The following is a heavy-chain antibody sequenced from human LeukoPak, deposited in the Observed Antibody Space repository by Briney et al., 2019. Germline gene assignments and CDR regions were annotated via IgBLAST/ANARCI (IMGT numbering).Heavy chain of an antibody. V-gene: IGHV3-23*01. CDR2: TGLESVHT. J-gene: IGHJ4*02. CDR1: RFTFTRHA. CDR3: VRGDDIGKHPTSAYYFDI. D-gene: IGHD3-10*01. Sequence: GGSLRLSCAASRFTFTRHAMSWVRQAPGKGLEWVSTTGLESVHTLCADSVEGRFTVSRHHSTHTLDLQMDNLTVDDTAIYYCVRGDDIGKHPTSAYYFDIWGQGTLVSVSS.